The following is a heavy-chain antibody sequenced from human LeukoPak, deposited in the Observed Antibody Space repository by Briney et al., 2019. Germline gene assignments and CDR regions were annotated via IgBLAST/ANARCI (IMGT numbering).Heavy chain of an antibody. J-gene: IGHJ4*02. Sequence: SETLSLTCAVYGGSFSGYYWSWIRQPPGKGLEWIGEINHSGSTNYNPSLKSRVTISVGTSKNQFSLKLSSVTAADTAVYYCARGGRDSGYWGQGTLVTVSS. CDR2: INHSGST. CDR3: ARGGRDSGY. V-gene: IGHV4-34*01. D-gene: IGHD1-14*01. CDR1: GGSFSGYY.